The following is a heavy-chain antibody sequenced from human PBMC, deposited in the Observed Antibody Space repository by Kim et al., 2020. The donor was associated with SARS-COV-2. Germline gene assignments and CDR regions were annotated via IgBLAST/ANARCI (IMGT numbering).Heavy chain of an antibody. CDR2: IYYSGSTRST. CDR1: GGSISSYY. V-gene: IGHV4-59*12. Sequence: SETLSLTCTVSGGSISSYYWSWIRQPPGKGLEWIGYIYYSGSTRSTNYNSSLQSRVAISVDTSKNRFSLKLSSVTAADTAVYYCAKATTGHYYYMDVWGKGTTVTVSS. D-gene: IGHD4-17*01. J-gene: IGHJ6*03. CDR3: AKATTGHYYYMDV.